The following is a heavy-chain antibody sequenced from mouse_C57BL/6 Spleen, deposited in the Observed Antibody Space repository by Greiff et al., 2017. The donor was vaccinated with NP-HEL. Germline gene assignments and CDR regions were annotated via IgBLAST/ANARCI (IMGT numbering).Heavy chain of an antibody. CDR3: ARDREGYFDV. CDR1: GFTFSDYY. D-gene: IGHD3-3*01. V-gene: IGHV5-16*01. J-gene: IGHJ1*03. CDR2: INYDGSST. Sequence: EVKLVESEGGLVQPGRSMKLSCTASGFTFSDYYMAWVRQVPEKGLEWVANINYDGSSTYYLDSLKSRFIISRDNAKNILYLQMSSLKSEDTATYYCARDREGYFDVWGTGTTVTVSS.